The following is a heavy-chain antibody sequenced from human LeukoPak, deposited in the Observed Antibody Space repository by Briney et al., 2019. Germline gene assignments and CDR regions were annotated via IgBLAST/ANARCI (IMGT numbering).Heavy chain of an antibody. D-gene: IGHD3-22*01. CDR2: IIPIFGTA. CDR3: ARVAEPLYYYDSSGYYG. V-gene: IGHV1-69*13. Sequence: ASVKVSCKASGGTFTSYAISWVRQAPGQGLEWMGGIIPIFGTANYAQKFQGRVTITADESTSTAYMELSSLRSEDTAVYYCARVAEPLYYYDSSGYYGWGQGTLVTVSS. J-gene: IGHJ4*02. CDR1: GGTFTSYA.